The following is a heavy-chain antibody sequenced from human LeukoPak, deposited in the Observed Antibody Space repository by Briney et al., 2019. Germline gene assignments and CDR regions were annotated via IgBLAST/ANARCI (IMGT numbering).Heavy chain of an antibody. CDR2: ISGSGGST. V-gene: IGHV3-23*01. Sequence: PGGSLRLSCAASGFTFSSYAMSWVRQAPGKGLEWVSAISGSGGSTYYADSVKGRFTISRDNSKNTLYLQMNSLRAEDTAVYYCAKDQGSGYGGLLGSDYWGQGTLVTVSS. CDR3: AKDQGSGYGGLLGSDY. J-gene: IGHJ4*02. D-gene: IGHD4-23*01. CDR1: GFTFSSYA.